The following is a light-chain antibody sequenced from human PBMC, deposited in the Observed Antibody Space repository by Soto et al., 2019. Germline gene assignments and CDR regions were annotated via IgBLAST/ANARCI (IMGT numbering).Light chain of an antibody. CDR3: QQYGDSPS. V-gene: IGKV3D-15*01. Sequence: DIVMTQSPATLSVAPGERVTFSCRASQGVSRKLAWYQHKPGQAPRLLMNDVSTRVTGFPDRFSGSGSETDLTLTISRLENEDFDVYYCQQYGDSPSFGGGTKVDIQ. CDR2: DVS. CDR1: QGVSRK. J-gene: IGKJ4*01.